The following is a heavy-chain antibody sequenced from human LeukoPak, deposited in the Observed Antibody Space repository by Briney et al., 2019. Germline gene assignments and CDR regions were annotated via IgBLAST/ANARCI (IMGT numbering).Heavy chain of an antibody. V-gene: IGHV4-59*01. J-gene: IGHJ6*03. Sequence: PSETLSLTCTVSGGSISSYYWSWIRQPPGKGLEWIGYIYYSGSTNYNPSLKSRVTISVDTSKNQFSLKLSSVTAADTAVYYCARAIAAPPYYYYYYMDVWGKGTTVTVSS. D-gene: IGHD6-13*01. CDR1: GGSISSYY. CDR2: IYYSGST. CDR3: ARAIAAPPYYYYYYMDV.